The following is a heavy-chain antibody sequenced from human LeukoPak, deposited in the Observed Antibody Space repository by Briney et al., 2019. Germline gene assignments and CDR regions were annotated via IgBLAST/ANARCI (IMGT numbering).Heavy chain of an antibody. V-gene: IGHV5-51*01. CDR2: IYPGDSDT. D-gene: IGHD4-17*01. CDR3: ARGRDYGDNHFDY. CDR1: GFRFTSYW. Sequence: GESLQISCKGSGFRFTSYWICWVRPMPGKGLEWMGIIYPGDSDTRYNPSFQGQVTTSADKSISTAYLQWSSLKASDTAMYYCARGRDYGDNHFDYWGQGTLVTVSS. J-gene: IGHJ4*02.